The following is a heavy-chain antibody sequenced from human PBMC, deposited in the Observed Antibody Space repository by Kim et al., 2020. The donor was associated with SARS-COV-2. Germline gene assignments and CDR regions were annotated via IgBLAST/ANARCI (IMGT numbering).Heavy chain of an antibody. CDR1: GGYIRSYY. J-gene: IGHJ6*02. V-gene: IGHV4-4*07. CDR3: ARGYCSATSCADYYGMDI. D-gene: IGHD2-2*01. Sequence: SETLSLTCTVSGGYIRSYYWNWIRQTVGEGLEWIGRINTSGKIDYNPSLKSRVTMSIDTSDNQFFLKLTSVTAADSAVYYCARGYCSATSCADYYGMDIWGLGTRVTVSS. CDR2: INTSGKI.